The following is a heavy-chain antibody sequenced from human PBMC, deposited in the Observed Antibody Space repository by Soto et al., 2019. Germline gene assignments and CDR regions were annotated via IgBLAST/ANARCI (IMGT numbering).Heavy chain of an antibody. CDR2: ISGSGGST. V-gene: IGHV3-23*01. J-gene: IGHJ4*02. CDR3: AKPPWSGSWYY. D-gene: IGHD6-13*01. Sequence: PGGSLRLSCAVSGFTSISYARSWVRQSPEKGLEWVSAISGSGGSTYYADSVKGRFTISRDNSKNTLYLQMNSLRAEDTAVYYCAKPPWSGSWYYWGQGTLVTVSS. CDR1: GFTSISYA.